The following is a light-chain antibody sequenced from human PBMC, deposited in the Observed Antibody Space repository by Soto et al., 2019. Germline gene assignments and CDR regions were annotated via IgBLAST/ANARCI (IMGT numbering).Light chain of an antibody. CDR2: LNSDGSH. J-gene: IGLJ3*02. CDR1: SGHSSYA. CDR3: QTWGTGLLV. Sequence: QPVLTQSPSASASLGASVKLTCTLSSGHSSYAIAWHQQQPEKGPRYLMKLNSDGSHSKGDGIPNRFSGSSSGAERYLTISSLQSEDEADYYCQTWGTGLLVFGGRTKVTVL. V-gene: IGLV4-69*01.